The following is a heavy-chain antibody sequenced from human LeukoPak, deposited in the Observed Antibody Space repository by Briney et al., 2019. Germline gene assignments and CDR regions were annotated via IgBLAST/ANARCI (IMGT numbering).Heavy chain of an antibody. CDR1: GVSLTGYY. J-gene: IGHJ3*02. V-gene: IGHV4-59*01. CDR2: IYYSGST. Sequence: SETLSLTCAVSGVSLTGYYWSWIRQPPEKGLEWIGYIYYSGSTNYNPSLKSRVTISVDTSKNQFSLKLSSVTAADTAVYYCARDLHYSNSDDAFDIWGQGTMVTVSS. D-gene: IGHD6-6*01. CDR3: ARDLHYSNSDDAFDI.